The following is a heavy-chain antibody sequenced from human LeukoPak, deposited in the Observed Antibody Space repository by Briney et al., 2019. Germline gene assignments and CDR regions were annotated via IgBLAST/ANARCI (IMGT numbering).Heavy chain of an antibody. CDR2: IHYSGST. J-gene: IGHJ4*02. V-gene: IGHV4-59*01. CDR3: ARVRDRSSYFYDLDY. CDR1: GGSISSYY. Sequence: SETLSLTCTVSGGSISSYYWSWIREPPGKGLEWIGCIHYSGSTNYNPSLKSRVTISVDTSKNQFSLKLSSVTAADTAVYYCARVRDRSSYFYDLDYWGQGTLVTVSS. D-gene: IGHD3-22*01.